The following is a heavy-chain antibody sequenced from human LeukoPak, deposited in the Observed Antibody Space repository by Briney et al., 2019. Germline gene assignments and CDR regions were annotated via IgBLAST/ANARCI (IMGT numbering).Heavy chain of an antibody. Sequence: ASVKVSCKSSGYTFTSYGISWVRQAPGQGLEWMGWISAYNGNTNYAQKLQGRVTMTTDTSTSTAYMELRSLRSDDTAVYYCARDPYCGGDCYSGWFDPWGQGILVTVSS. J-gene: IGHJ5*02. CDR2: ISAYNGNT. D-gene: IGHD2-21*02. V-gene: IGHV1-18*01. CDR1: GYTFTSYG. CDR3: ARDPYCGGDCYSGWFDP.